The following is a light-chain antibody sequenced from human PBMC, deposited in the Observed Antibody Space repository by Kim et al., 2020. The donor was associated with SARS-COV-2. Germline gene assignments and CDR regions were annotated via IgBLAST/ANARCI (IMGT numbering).Light chain of an antibody. J-gene: IGLJ3*02. CDR3: CSYGSTSTLTV. Sequence: SVTISCTGTNNSGGDSNFGAWYQQHPGKAPNLMIYDVTKRPSGVPDRFSGAKSGNTASLTISGLQAEDEADYYCCSYGSTSTLTVFGGGTQLTVL. CDR2: DVT. V-gene: IGLV2-11*03. CDR1: NNSGGDSNF.